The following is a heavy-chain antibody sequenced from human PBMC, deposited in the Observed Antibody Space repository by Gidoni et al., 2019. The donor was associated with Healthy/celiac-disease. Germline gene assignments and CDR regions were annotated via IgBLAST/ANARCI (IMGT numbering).Heavy chain of an antibody. J-gene: IGHJ6*02. Sequence: QVLLQQWGAGLLKPSETLSLTCAVHGWSFSGYYWSWIRQPPGKGLEWIGDINHRGSTKYNPSLKSRVTISVDTPKNHFSLKLSSVIAADTAVYYCARDSGVGRYYYGMDVWGQGTTVTVSS. CDR1: GWSFSGYY. CDR3: ARDSGVGRYYYGMDV. D-gene: IGHD3-3*01. V-gene: IGHV4-34*01. CDR2: INHRGST.